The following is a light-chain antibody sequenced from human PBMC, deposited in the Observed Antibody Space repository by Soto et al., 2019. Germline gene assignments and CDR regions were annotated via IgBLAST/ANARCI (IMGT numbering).Light chain of an antibody. CDR3: QQSYSSPLT. CDR1: QSISND. V-gene: IGKV1-39*01. CDR2: AAS. J-gene: IGKJ4*01. Sequence: QMTRSPSSMSDYIENSVTVTGRSSQSISNDVGWYQQKPGKAPKRLVYAASSWQSGVPSRFSGSGSGTDFTLTINILQSEDFASYYCQQSYSSPLTFAEGTKVDIK.